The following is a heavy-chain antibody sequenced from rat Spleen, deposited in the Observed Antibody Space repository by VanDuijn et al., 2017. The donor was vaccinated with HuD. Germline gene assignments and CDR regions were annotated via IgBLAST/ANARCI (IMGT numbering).Heavy chain of an antibody. CDR1: GFTFSDNY. CDR3: ARAVGSKFDY. V-gene: IGHV5-7*01. D-gene: IGHD4-3*01. J-gene: IGHJ2*01. CDR2: INYDGSST. Sequence: EVQLVESGGGLVQPGRSLKVSCAASGFTFSDNYMAWVRQAPTKGLEWVATINYDGSSTYYRDSVKGRFTISRDNAKGTLYLQMDSLRSEDTATYYCARAVGSKFDYWGQGVMVTVSS.